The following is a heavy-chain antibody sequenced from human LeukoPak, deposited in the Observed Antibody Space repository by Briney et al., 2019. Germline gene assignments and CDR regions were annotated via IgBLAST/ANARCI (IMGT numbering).Heavy chain of an antibody. V-gene: IGHV3-64*01. CDR1: GFTFSSYA. Sequence: GGSLRLSCAASGFTFSSYAMHWVRQAPGKGLEYVSAISSNGGSTYYANSVKGRFTISRDNSKNTLYLQMGSLRAEDMAVYYCARGGRSYLGYYYYYMDVWGKGTTVTVSS. D-gene: IGHD2-15*01. J-gene: IGHJ6*03. CDR2: ISSNGGST. CDR3: ARGGRSYLGYYYYYMDV.